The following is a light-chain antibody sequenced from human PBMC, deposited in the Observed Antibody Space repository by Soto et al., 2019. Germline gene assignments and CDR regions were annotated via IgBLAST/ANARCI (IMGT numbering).Light chain of an antibody. CDR3: QQYYGSPLT. CDR1: QSVFYSSNSKNY. J-gene: IGKJ4*01. V-gene: IGKV4-1*01. CDR2: WAS. Sequence: DIVMTQSPDSLAVSLGERATINCKSSQSVFYSSNSKNYLAWYQQKPGQPPKLIIYWASTRESGVPDRFSGSGSGPDFTLTIGSLQAEDVAVYYCQQYYGSPLTFGGGTKVNI.